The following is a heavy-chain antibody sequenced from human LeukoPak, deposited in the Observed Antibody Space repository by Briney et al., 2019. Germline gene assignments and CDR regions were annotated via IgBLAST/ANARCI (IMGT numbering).Heavy chain of an antibody. CDR2: MNHNNSNV. D-gene: IGHD6-6*01. J-gene: IGHJ5*02. CDR1: GYTFTSYD. Sequence: ASVKVTCKASGYTFTSYDINWLRQATGQGLEWMGWMNHNNSNVGYAQKFQGRVTMTRDTSISTAYMELGSLTSEDTAVYYCARGAFLPQYRRDFDPWGQGTLVTVSS. V-gene: IGHV1-8*01. CDR3: ARGAFLPQYRRDFDP.